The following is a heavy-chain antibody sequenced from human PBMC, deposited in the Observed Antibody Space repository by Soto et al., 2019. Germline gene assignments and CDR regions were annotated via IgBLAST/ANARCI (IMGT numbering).Heavy chain of an antibody. CDR2: IAHDGSDE. CDR3: TRSLGGSSYFVSDH. J-gene: IGHJ4*02. V-gene: IGHV3-30*03. D-gene: IGHD2-15*01. Sequence: QVQLVESGGGVVQPGRSLRLSCAASGFTFSGYGMQWVRQAPGKGLEWVAVIAHDGSDEYYADSVKGRFTISRDNSKNTLSLQMNSLSAEDRAMYYCTRSLGGSSYFVSDHWGQGTLVTVSS. CDR1: GFTFSGYG.